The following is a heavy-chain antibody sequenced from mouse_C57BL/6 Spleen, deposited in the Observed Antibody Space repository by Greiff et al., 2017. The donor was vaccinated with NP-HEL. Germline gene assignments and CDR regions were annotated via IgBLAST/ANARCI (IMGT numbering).Heavy chain of an antibody. Sequence: EVQGVESGGGLVKPGGSLKLSCAASGFTFSDSGMHWVRQAPEKGLEWVAYISSGSSTIYYADTVKGRFTISRDNAKNTLFLQMTSLRSEDTAMYYCARPMDNYGSSSAWFAYWGQGTLVTVSA. J-gene: IGHJ3*01. CDR3: ARPMDNYGSSSAWFAY. D-gene: IGHD1-1*01. CDR2: ISSGSSTI. V-gene: IGHV5-17*01. CDR1: GFTFSDSG.